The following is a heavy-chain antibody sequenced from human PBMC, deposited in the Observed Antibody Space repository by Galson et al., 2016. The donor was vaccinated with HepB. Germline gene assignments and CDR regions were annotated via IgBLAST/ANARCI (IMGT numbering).Heavy chain of an antibody. CDR2: INPYNGNT. V-gene: IGHV1-18*04. Sequence: SVKVSCKASGYTFYNYGISWVRQAPGQGLEWMGWINPYNGNTKYAQKVQGRVTMTTDTSTTTAYMELRSLRPDDTAVYYCARSVPIAVAGNRWFYPWGQGTLVTVAS. J-gene: IGHJ5*02. CDR3: ARSVPIAVAGNRWFYP. D-gene: IGHD6-19*01. CDR1: GYTFYNYG.